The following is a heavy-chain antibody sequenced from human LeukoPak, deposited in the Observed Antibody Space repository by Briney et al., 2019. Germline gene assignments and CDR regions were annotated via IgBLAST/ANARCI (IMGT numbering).Heavy chain of an antibody. Sequence: ASVKVSCKASGYTFTGYYMHWVRQAPGQGLEWMAWINPNSGGTNYAQKFQGRVTMTRDTSISTAYMELSRLRSDDTAVYYCARDFFVGYYIDKEIRDYWGQGTLVTVSS. V-gene: IGHV1-2*02. CDR3: ARDFFVGYYIDKEIRDY. J-gene: IGHJ4*02. D-gene: IGHD3-22*01. CDR2: INPNSGGT. CDR1: GYTFTGYY.